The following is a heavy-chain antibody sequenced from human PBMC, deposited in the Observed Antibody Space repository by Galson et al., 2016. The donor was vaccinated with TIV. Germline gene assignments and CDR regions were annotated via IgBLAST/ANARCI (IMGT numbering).Heavy chain of an antibody. V-gene: IGHV3-30*03. J-gene: IGHJ6*02. CDR2: ISFDGTNK. Sequence: SLRLSCAASGLSFSRNAMHWVRQAPGRGLEWVAVISFDGTNKYYADSAKGRLTISRDNSKNTLYLQMNSLRTEDTAAYYCATSTVGENIYYYGMDVWGQGTTVIVSS. D-gene: IGHD1-26*01. CDR1: GLSFSRNA. CDR3: ATSTVGENIYYYGMDV.